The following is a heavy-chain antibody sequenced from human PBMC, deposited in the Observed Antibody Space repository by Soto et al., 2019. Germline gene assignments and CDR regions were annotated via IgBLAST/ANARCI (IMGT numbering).Heavy chain of an antibody. V-gene: IGHV6-1*01. J-gene: IGHJ4*02. CDR2: TYFRSKWYK. Sequence: PSQTLSLTCAISGDSVSSNRAAWNWIRQSPSRGLEWLGRTYFRSKWYKDYAISVKSRITINPDTSKNQFSPQLNSVTPEDTAVYYCVRDVGGGELLDYWGQGTLVTVS. D-gene: IGHD1-26*01. CDR1: GDSVSSNRAA. CDR3: VRDVGGGELLDY.